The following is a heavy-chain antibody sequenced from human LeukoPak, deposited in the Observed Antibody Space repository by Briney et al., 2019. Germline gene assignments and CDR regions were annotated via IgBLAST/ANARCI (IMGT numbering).Heavy chain of an antibody. CDR3: ARRTKRWLQFRPQGWFDA. V-gene: IGHV4-34*01. Sequence: SETLSLTCAVYGGTFSGYYWSWIRQPPGKGLEWIGEINHSGSTHYNPSLKGRVTISGDKSKNQFSLNLSSVTAADTAVYYCARRTKRWLQFRPQGWFDARGQGALVTVSA. CDR1: GGTFSGYY. D-gene: IGHD5-24*01. CDR2: INHSGST. J-gene: IGHJ5*02.